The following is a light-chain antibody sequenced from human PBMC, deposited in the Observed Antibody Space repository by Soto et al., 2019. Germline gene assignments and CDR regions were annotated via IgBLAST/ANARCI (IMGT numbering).Light chain of an antibody. CDR1: QSVDTF. Sequence: EIVLTQSPGTLSLSPGASATLSCRASQSVDTFLVWYQQKPGQAPRLLIFGASSRATGIPDRFRGSGSGTDFTLTIRGLEPEDLAVYYCQKYANSPPWTVGQGTKVDIK. V-gene: IGKV3-20*01. CDR3: QKYANSPPWT. J-gene: IGKJ1*01. CDR2: GAS.